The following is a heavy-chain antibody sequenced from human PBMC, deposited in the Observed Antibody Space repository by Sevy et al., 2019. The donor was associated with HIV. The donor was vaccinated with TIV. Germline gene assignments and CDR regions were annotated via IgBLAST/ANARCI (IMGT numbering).Heavy chain of an antibody. CDR1: GXXXXXSTYY. V-gene: IGHV4-39*01. Sequence: SETLSLTCTXSGXXXXXSTYYWGWXRQPPXXGLEWIGXXXXXGTSYYSPSLKSRVTISVDTSKNQFSLKLSSVTAAXXXXXYCARHIXXSSWYXXNYXXGXDVWGQGTTVTVSS. CDR2: XXXXGTS. CDR3: ARHIXXSSWYXXNYXXGXDV. J-gene: IGHJ6*02. D-gene: IGHD6-13*01.